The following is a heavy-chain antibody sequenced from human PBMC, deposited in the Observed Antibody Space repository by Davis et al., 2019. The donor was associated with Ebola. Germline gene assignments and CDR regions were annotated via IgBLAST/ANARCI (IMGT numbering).Heavy chain of an antibody. CDR2: IYHSGTT. CDR1: GGSFSGYY. D-gene: IGHD4-17*01. Sequence: PSETLSLTCAVYGGSFSGYYWSWIRQPPGKGLEWIGYIYHSGTTNYNPSLKSRVTISLDRSKNQFSLKLTSVTAADTAVYYCARGATVTTFYFDDWGQGTLVTVSS. J-gene: IGHJ4*02. V-gene: IGHV4-34*01. CDR3: ARGATVTTFYFDD.